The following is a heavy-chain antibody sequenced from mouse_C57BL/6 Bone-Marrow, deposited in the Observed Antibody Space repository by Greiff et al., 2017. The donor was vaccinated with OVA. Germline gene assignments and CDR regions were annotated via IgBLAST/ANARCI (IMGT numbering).Heavy chain of an antibody. J-gene: IGHJ2*01. CDR3: ARRVITTVIDY. CDR1: GYTFTDYY. CDR2: INPNNGGT. D-gene: IGHD1-1*01. V-gene: IGHV1-26*01. Sequence: VQLQQSGPELVKPGASVKISCKASGYTFTDYYMNWVKQSHGKSLEWIGDINPNNGGTSYNQKFKGKATLTVDKSSSTAYMELRSLTSEDSAVYYCARRVITTVIDYWGQGTTLTVSS.